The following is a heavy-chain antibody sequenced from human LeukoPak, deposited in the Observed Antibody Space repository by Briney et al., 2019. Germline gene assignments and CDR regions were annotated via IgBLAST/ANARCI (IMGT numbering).Heavy chain of an antibody. V-gene: IGHV1-2*02. CDR1: GYTFTSYY. D-gene: IGHD3-22*01. CDR3: ATYYYDSSGYYY. CDR2: INPNSGGT. J-gene: IGHJ4*02. Sequence: ASVKVSCKASGYTFTSYYMHWVRQAPGQGLEWMGWINPNSGGTNYAQKFQGRVTMTRDTSISTAYMELSRLRSEDTAVYYCATYYYDSSGYYYWGQGTLVTVSS.